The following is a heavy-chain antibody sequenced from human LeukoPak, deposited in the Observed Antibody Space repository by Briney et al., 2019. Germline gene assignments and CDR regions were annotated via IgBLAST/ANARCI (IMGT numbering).Heavy chain of an antibody. Sequence: ASVKVSCKTSGYTFTAYYMHWVRQAPGQGLEWMGWINPNSGGTNYAQKFQGRVTMTRDTSISTAYMELSRLRSDDTAVYYCARVGPSKSDYFDYWGQGTLVTVSS. J-gene: IGHJ4*02. CDR2: INPNSGGT. CDR3: ARVGPSKSDYFDY. CDR1: GYTFTAYY. D-gene: IGHD2-2*01. V-gene: IGHV1-2*02.